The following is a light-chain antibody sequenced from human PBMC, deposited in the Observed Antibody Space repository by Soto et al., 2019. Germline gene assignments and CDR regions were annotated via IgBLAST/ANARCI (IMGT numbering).Light chain of an antibody. CDR1: QSISGY. J-gene: IGKJ2*01. CDR2: DAS. Sequence: EIVLTQSPATLSLSPGERATLSCKASQSISGYLAWYQQKPGQAPRLLVYDASNRPTVVPARFSGSGFGTDFTLTITSLESEDSAVYYCQQRSSGYSFGPGTKLEMK. CDR3: QQRSSGYS. V-gene: IGKV3-11*01.